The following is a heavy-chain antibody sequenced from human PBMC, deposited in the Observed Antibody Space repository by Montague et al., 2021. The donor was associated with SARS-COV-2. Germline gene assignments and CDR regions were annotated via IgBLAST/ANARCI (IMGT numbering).Heavy chain of an antibody. CDR2: IYHSGSA. J-gene: IGHJ4*02. V-gene: IGHV4-39*07. CDR1: GGSISSTSYY. D-gene: IGHD1-26*01. CDR3: ARVPDNGTYWSGDY. Sequence: SETLSLTCTVSGGSISSTSYYWGWVRQPPGEGLEWIGSIYHSGSAHYNPSLKSRVTISIDTSKNQFSLKLSSVTAADTAVYYCARVPDNGTYWSGDYWGQGTLVTVSS.